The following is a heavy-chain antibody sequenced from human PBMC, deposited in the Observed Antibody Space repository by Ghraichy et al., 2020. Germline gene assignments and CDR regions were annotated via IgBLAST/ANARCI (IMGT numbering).Heavy chain of an antibody. Sequence: GGSLRLSCAASGFTFSSYAMSWVRQAPGKGLEWVSAISGSGGSTYYADSVKGRFTISRDNSKNTLYLQMNSLRAEDTAVYYCAKGCERFLEEAPFDPWGQGTLVTVSS. CDR3: AKGCERFLEEAPFDP. CDR2: ISGSGGST. J-gene: IGHJ5*02. D-gene: IGHD3-3*01. CDR1: GFTFSSYA. V-gene: IGHV3-23*01.